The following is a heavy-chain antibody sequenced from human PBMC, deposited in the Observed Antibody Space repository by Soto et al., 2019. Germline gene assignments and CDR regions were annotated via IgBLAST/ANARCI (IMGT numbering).Heavy chain of an antibody. V-gene: IGHV3-30*18. Sequence: PGGSLRHSCAASGFTFSSYGMHWVRQAPGKGLEWVAVISYDGSNKYYADSVKGRFTISRDNSKNTLYLQMNSLRAEDTAVYYCAKGWASGGGATTYYYYYGMDVWGQGTTVTVSS. D-gene: IGHD1-26*01. CDR2: ISYDGSNK. CDR3: AKGWASGGGATTYYYYYGMDV. J-gene: IGHJ6*02. CDR1: GFTFSSYG.